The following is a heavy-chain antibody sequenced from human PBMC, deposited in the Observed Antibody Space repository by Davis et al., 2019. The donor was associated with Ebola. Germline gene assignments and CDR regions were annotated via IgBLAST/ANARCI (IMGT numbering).Heavy chain of an antibody. CDR1: GGTFSSYA. D-gene: IGHD5-24*01. J-gene: IGHJ4*02. Sequence: AASVKVSCKASGGTFSSYAISWVRQAPGQGLEWMGRIIPILGIANYAQKLQGRVTMTTDTSTSTAYMELRSLRSEDTAVYYCARDREGRWLQPRFDYWGQGTLVTVSS. CDR3: ARDREGRWLQPRFDY. CDR2: IIPILGIA. V-gene: IGHV1-69*04.